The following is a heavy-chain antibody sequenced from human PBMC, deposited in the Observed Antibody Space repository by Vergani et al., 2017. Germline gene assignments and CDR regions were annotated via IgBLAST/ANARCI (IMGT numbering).Heavy chain of an antibody. Sequence: EVQMVESGGGLVKPGGSLRLSCEASGITFWKFGMHWVRQGPGKGLEWVSGISGSGGFTYYADSVKGRFTISRDNSKNTMFLQMNNLRAEDTAVYYCAKDNVPGYYDSSGYCDYWGQGTLVTVSS. CDR2: ISGSGGFT. V-gene: IGHV3-23*04. CDR3: AKDNVPGYYDSSGYCDY. CDR1: GITFWKFG. J-gene: IGHJ4*02. D-gene: IGHD3-22*01.